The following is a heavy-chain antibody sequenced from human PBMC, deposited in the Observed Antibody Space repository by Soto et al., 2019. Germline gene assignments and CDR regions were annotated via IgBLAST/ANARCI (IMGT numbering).Heavy chain of an antibody. CDR2: ISAYNGNT. V-gene: IGHV1-18*04. J-gene: IGHJ4*02. D-gene: IGHD3-16*01. CDR3: ARVYDYVWGSFLPIDY. CDR1: GYTFTSYG. Sequence: ASVKVSCKASGYTFTSYGISWVRQAPGQGLEWMGWISAYNGNTNYAQKLQGRVTMTTDTSTSTAYMELRSLRSDDTAVYYCARVYDYVWGSFLPIDYCGQGTLVTVS.